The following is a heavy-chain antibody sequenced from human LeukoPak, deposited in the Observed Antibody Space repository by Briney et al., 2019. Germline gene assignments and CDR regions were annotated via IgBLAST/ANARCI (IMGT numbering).Heavy chain of an antibody. CDR1: GFAFSSYG. V-gene: IGHV3-48*02. J-gene: IGHJ4*02. CDR2: FISSSSTI. Sequence: GGSLRLSCAASGFAFSSYGMNCVRQAPGKGLEGFSYFISSSSTIYYANSVKGRFTISRDDAKNSLYLQMNSLRDEDTAVYYCARELDYFDYWGQGTLVTVSS. CDR3: ARELDYFDY.